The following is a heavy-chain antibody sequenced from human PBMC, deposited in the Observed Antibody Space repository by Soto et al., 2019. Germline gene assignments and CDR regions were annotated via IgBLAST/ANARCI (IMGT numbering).Heavy chain of an antibody. J-gene: IGHJ6*02. CDR3: ASHNGYYYDSSGPYYGMDV. CDR2: IYPGDSDT. V-gene: IGHV5-51*01. D-gene: IGHD3-22*01. CDR1: WYSFTSYW. Sequence: GGSLKNSCKGSWYSFTSYWIGCGRPMLGESLGWMGIIYPGDSDTRYSPSFQGQVTISADKSISTAYLQWSSLKASDTAMYYCASHNGYYYDSSGPYYGMDVWGQGTTVTVSS.